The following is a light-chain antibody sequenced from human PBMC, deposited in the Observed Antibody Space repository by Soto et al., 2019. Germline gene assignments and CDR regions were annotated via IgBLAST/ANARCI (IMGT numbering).Light chain of an antibody. CDR2: DVS. CDR3: CSYAGSYPVV. CDR1: SSDVGGYNY. Sequence: QSVLTQPRSVSGSPGQSVTISCTGTSSDVGGYNYVSWYQQHPGKAPKLMIYDVSKRPSGVPDRFSCSKSGNTASLTISGLQAEDEADYYCCSYAGSYPVVFGGGTQLTVL. V-gene: IGLV2-11*01. J-gene: IGLJ2*01.